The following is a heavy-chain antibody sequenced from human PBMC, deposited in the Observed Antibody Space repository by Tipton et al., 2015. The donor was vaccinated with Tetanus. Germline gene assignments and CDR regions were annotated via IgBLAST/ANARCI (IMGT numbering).Heavy chain of an antibody. CDR1: GEALVRGGYY. Sequence: GEALVRGGYYWTWIRHLPGKGLEWIGYIYYTGNTYYNPSLKSRLTISLDTSKNQFSLRLSSLSAADTAVYFCARRGGGSTFDHWGQGTLVTVSS. J-gene: IGHJ4*02. V-gene: IGHV4-31*02. CDR3: ARRGGGSTFDH. CDR2: IYYTGNT. D-gene: IGHD1-26*01.